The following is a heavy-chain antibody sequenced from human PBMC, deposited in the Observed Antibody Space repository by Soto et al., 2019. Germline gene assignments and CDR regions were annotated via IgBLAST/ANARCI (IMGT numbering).Heavy chain of an antibody. V-gene: IGHV4-34*01. J-gene: IGHJ6*02. D-gene: IGHD1-1*01. CDR2: INHSGST. CDR3: ARGKVGGPTLSKWNWNYYHSGMDV. Sequence: PSETLSLTCAVYGGSFSGYYWSCLRQPPGKGLEWIGEINHSGSTNYNPSLKSRVTISVDTSENQFSLKLSPVNAADTAGFYCARGKVGGPTLSKWNWNYYHSGMDVWGQGTTVTVS. CDR1: GGSFSGYY.